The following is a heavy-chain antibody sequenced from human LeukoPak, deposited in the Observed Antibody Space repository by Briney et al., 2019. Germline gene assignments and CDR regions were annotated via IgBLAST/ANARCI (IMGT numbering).Heavy chain of an antibody. Sequence: EASVKVSCKASGGTFSSYAISWVRQAPGQGLEWMGGIIPIFGTANYAQKFQGRVTITADESTSTAYMELSSLRSEDTAVYYCASSRKDTYYDFWSGYYFDYWGQGTLVTVSS. CDR1: GGTFSSYA. J-gene: IGHJ4*02. CDR3: ASSRKDTYYDFWSGYYFDY. D-gene: IGHD3-3*01. CDR2: IIPIFGTA. V-gene: IGHV1-69*01.